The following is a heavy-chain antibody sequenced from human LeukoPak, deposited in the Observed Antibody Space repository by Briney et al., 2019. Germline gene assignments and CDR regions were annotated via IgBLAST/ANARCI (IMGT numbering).Heavy chain of an antibody. Sequence: GGSLRLSCAASGFTFTNYAMNWVRQAPGKGLEWVSAISGSGGSSSCADSVRGRFTISRDNSNNMLYLQMSSLRAEDTAVYYCAKPLRDAGSFNYPYFDFWGQGTLVTVSS. CDR1: GFTFTNYA. D-gene: IGHD5-24*01. J-gene: IGHJ4*02. V-gene: IGHV3-23*01. CDR3: AKPLRDAGSFNYPYFDF. CDR2: ISGSGGSS.